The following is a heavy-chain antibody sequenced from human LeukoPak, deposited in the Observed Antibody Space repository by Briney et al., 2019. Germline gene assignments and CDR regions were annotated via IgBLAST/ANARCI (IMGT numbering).Heavy chain of an antibody. V-gene: IGHV4-39*07. CDR2: IYYTGST. D-gene: IGHD6-13*01. CDR1: NFSISSSSYY. Sequence: SETLSLTCNVSNFSISSSSYYWGWIRQPPGKGLEWIGSIYYTGSTYYNPSLKSRVTLSIDTSNNKFSLRLSSVTAADTAVYYCVRDRWRSNWFLDYWGQGTLVSVSS. CDR3: VRDRWRSNWFLDY. J-gene: IGHJ4*02.